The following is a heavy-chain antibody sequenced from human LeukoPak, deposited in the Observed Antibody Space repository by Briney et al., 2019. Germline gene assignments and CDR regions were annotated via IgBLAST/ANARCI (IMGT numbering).Heavy chain of an antibody. J-gene: IGHJ4*02. D-gene: IGHD2-2*01. V-gene: IGHV5-51*01. CDR1: GYSFIHYW. CDR2: IYPGDSDT. Sequence: GESLKISCKGSGYSFIHYWIGWVRQMPGKGLEWMGIIYPGDSDTRYSPSFQGQVTISADKSISTAYLQWSSLKASDTAMYYCARLAGIVVVPATFDFWGQGTLVTVSS. CDR3: ARLAGIVVVPATFDF.